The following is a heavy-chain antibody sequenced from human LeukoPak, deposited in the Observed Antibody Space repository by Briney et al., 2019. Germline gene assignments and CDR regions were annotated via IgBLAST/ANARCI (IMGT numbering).Heavy chain of an antibody. J-gene: IGHJ4*02. CDR1: GFTFSTYA. CDR2: IGGSGGST. D-gene: IGHD2-8*01. Sequence: GGSLRLSCAASGFTFSTYAMSWVRQAPGKGLEWVSAIGGSGGSTYYADSVKGRFTISRDDSKNTLYLQMNSLRAEDTAVYYCAKVYLLFVLTAYFDYWGQGTLVTVSS. CDR3: AKVYLLFVLTAYFDY. V-gene: IGHV3-23*01.